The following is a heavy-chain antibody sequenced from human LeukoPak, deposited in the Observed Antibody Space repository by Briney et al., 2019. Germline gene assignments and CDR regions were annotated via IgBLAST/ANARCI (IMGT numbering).Heavy chain of an antibody. CDR1: GFSLSSSGVG. Sequence: KESGPTLVKPTQTLXLTCTFSGFSLSSSGVGVGWNRQPPGKALEWLALIYWNDDKRYSPSLKSRLTITKDSSKNQVVLTMTNMDPLDTATYYCAHRLSSSSLFDHWGQGTLVTVSS. CDR2: IYWNDDK. J-gene: IGHJ4*02. CDR3: AHRLSSSSLFDH. D-gene: IGHD6-6*01. V-gene: IGHV2-5*01.